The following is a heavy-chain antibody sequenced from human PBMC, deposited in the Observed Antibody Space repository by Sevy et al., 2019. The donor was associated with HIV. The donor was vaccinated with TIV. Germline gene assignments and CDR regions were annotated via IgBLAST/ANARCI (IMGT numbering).Heavy chain of an antibody. CDR1: GFTFSDYW. J-gene: IGHJ4*02. D-gene: IGHD2-8*01. CDR3: ARDNGGKDY. CDR2: IKEDGSAK. Sequence: GGSLRLSCAASGFTFSDYWMSWVRQAPGKGLEWVANIKEDGSAKYYGDSVEGRFTISRDNADDSLFLQMKSLRVEDTAVYYCARDNGGKDYSGQGTLVTVSS. V-gene: IGHV3-7*01.